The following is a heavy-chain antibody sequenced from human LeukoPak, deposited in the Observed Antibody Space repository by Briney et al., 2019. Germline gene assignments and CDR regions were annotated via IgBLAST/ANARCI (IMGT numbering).Heavy chain of an antibody. CDR2: ISGSGGST. CDR1: GFTFSSYA. Sequence: GGSLRLSCAASGFTFSSYAMSWVRQAPGKGLEWVSAISGSGGSTYYADSVKGRFTISRDNSKNTLYLQMNSLRAEDTAVYYCAEDRRYYYDSSGYYGEFDYWGQGALVTVSS. D-gene: IGHD3-22*01. J-gene: IGHJ4*02. CDR3: AEDRRYYYDSSGYYGEFDY. V-gene: IGHV3-23*01.